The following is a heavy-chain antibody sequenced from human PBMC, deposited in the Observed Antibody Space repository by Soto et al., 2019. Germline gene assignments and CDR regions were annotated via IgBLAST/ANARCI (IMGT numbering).Heavy chain of an antibody. CDR3: ARSYGSDSTSFDY. V-gene: IGHV4-31*03. J-gene: IGHJ4*02. Sequence: SETLSLTCTVSGGSISSGGYYWSWIRQHPGKGLEWIGYINYSGSTYYNPSLKSRVTISVDTSKNQFSLKLSSVTAADTAVYYCARSYGSDSTSFDYWGQGTLVTVSS. CDR1: GGSISSGGYY. D-gene: IGHD3-10*01. CDR2: INYSGST.